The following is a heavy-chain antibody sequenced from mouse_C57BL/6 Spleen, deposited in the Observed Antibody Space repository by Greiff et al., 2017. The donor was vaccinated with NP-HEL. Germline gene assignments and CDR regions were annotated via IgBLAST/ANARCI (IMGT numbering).Heavy chain of an antibody. CDR1: GYTFTDYY. V-gene: IGHV1-19*01. Sequence: EVQLQQSGPVLVKPGASVKMSCKASGYTFTDYYMNWVKQSHGKSLEWIGVINPYNGGTSYNQKFKGKATLTVDKSSSTAYMELNSLTSEDSAVYYCARVAYYSNYYFDYWGQGTTLTVSS. CDR3: ARVAYYSNYYFDY. J-gene: IGHJ2*01. D-gene: IGHD2-5*01. CDR2: INPYNGGT.